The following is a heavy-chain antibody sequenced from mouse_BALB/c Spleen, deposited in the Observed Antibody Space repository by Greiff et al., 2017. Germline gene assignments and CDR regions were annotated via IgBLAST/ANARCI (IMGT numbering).Heavy chain of an antibody. Sequence: DVLLVESGADLVKPGGSLRISCEASGFTFTDYYMSWVRQPPGKALEWLGFIRNKADGYTTEYSASVKGRLTIARDNSQSILYLQMNTLRAEDSAAYSGASDPIYGSSDGFDYWGQGTTLTVSS. V-gene: IGHV7-3*02. CDR1: GFTFTDYY. J-gene: IGHJ2*01. CDR2: IRNKADGYTT. CDR3: ASDPIYGSSDGFDY. D-gene: IGHD1-1*01.